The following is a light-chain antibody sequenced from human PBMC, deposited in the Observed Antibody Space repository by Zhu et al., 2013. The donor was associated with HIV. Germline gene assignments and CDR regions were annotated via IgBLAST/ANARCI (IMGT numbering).Light chain of an antibody. CDR3: SSYAGSNSVV. CDR1: SSDVGGYHY. V-gene: IGLV2-8*01. CDR2: EVA. Sequence: QSALTQPPSASGSPGQSVTISCTGTSSDVGGYHYVSWYQQHPGTAPKLMIYEVAKRPSGVPDRFSGSKSGNTASLTVSGLQAEDEADYYCSSYAGSNSVVFGGGTKVTVL. J-gene: IGLJ2*01.